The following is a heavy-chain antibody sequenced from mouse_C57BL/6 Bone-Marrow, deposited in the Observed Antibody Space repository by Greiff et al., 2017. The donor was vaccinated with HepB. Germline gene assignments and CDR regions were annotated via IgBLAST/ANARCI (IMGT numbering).Heavy chain of an antibody. D-gene: IGHD2-3*01. CDR3: ARGDGYLHLYAMDY. J-gene: IGHJ4*01. Sequence: VQLQQSGAELVRPGASVKLSCKASGYTFTDYYINWVKQRPGQGLEWIARIYPGSGNTYYNEKFKGKATLTAEKSSSTAYMQLSSLTSEDSAVYFCARGDGYLHLYAMDYWGQGTSVTVSS. V-gene: IGHV1-76*01. CDR2: IYPGSGNT. CDR1: GYTFTDYY.